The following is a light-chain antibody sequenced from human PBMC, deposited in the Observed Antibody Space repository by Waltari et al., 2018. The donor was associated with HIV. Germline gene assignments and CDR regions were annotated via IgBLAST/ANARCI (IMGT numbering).Light chain of an antibody. V-gene: IGLV2-14*01. CDR2: DVS. J-gene: IGLJ1*01. Sequence: QSALTQPASVSGSPGQSTTISCTGTSSDVGGYHYVSWYQQHPGKAPKLMIYDVSNRPSGVSNRFSGSKSGNTASLTISGLQAEDEADYYCSSYTSTYVFGTGTKVTVL. CDR1: SSDVGGYHY. CDR3: SSYTSTYV.